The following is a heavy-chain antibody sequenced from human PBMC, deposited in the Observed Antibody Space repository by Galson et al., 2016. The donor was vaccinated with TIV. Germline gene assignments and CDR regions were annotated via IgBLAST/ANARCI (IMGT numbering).Heavy chain of an antibody. V-gene: IGHV3-66*02. D-gene: IGHD2-21*01. CDR2: IYSGGST. Sequence: SLRLSCAASGFIVSSNYMTWVRQAPGKGLEWVSLIYSGGSTSYADSVKGRFTISRDNSKNTVYLQMNRVRAEDTAIYYCARERRHCGNECYLYYYYGMDVWGRGTAVTVSS. CDR3: ARERRHCGNECYLYYYYGMDV. CDR1: GFIVSSNY. J-gene: IGHJ6*02.